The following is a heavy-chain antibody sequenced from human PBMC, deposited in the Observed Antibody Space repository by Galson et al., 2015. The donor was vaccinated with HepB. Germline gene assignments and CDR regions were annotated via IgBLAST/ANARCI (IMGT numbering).Heavy chain of an antibody. CDR2: ISYDGSTK. CDR3: AWDAASSWYFNHYYGMDV. Sequence: SLRLSCAASGFTFSSYAMHWVRQAPGKGLARVAVISYDGSTKYYADSVKGGFTISRDNSKNTLYLQMNSLRAEETAVYYCAWDAASSWYFNHYYGMDVWGQGTTVTFSS. J-gene: IGHJ6*02. D-gene: IGHD6-13*01. CDR1: GFTFSSYA. V-gene: IGHV3-30*04.